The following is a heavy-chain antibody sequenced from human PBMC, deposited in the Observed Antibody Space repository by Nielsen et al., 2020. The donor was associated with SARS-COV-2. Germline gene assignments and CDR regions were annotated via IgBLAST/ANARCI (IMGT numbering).Heavy chain of an antibody. CDR3: AGGGDYGYYYYYYYMDV. CDR2: ISSSSSYI. V-gene: IGHV3-21*01. Sequence: GESLKISCAASGFTFSSYSMNWVRQAPGKGLEWVSSISSSSSYIYYADSVKGRFTISRDNAKNSLYLQMNSLRAEDTAVYYCAGGGDYGYYYYYYYMDVWGKGTTVTVSS. J-gene: IGHJ6*03. CDR1: GFTFSSYS. D-gene: IGHD4-17*01.